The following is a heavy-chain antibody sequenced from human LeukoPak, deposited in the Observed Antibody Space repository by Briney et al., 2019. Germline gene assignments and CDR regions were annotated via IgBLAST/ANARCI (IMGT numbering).Heavy chain of an antibody. CDR1: GFDIIGYA. CDR2: ISHDATDR. V-gene: IGHV3-30*04. D-gene: IGHD3-10*02. J-gene: IGHJ6*04. Sequence: GGSLRLSCAASGFDIIGYAMYWVRQAPGKGLEFVASISHDATDRYRESVKGRFTISRDNAKNSLYLQMNSLRAEDTAVYYCAELGITMIGGVWGKGTTVTISS. CDR3: AELGITMIGGV.